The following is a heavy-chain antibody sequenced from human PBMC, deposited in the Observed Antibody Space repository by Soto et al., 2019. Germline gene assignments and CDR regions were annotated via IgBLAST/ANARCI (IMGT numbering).Heavy chain of an antibody. CDR2: VTSIGGT. D-gene: IGHD4-4*01. Sequence: PSETLSLTCTVSGDSINTYYWNWMRQSPGKGLEWIGCVTSIGGTIYNPSLGNRVTISKDTSRNQFSLKVTTMTAADTAVYYCAVGSDSSKTGSWSQGVLVTVSS. CDR3: AVGSDSSKTGS. CDR1: GDSINTYY. J-gene: IGHJ5*02. V-gene: IGHV4-59*01.